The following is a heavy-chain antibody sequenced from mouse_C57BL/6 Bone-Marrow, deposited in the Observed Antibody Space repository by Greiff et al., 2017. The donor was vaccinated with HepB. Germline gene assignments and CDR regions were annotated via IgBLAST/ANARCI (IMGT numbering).Heavy chain of an antibody. CDR2: ISGGGGNT. V-gene: IGHV5-9*01. J-gene: IGHJ3*01. CDR1: GFTFSSYT. Sequence: EVQVVESGGGLVKPGGSLKLSCAASGFTFSSYTMSWVRQTPEKRLEWVATISGGGGNTYYPDSVKGRFTISRDNAKNTLYLQMSSLRSEDTALYYCAKEAWFAYWGQGTLVTVSA. CDR3: AKEAWFAY.